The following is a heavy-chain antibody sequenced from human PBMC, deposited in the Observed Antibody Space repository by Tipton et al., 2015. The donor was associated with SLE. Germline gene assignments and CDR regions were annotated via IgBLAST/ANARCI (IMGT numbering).Heavy chain of an antibody. J-gene: IGHJ4*02. Sequence: SLRLSCAASGFTFDDYGMSWVRQAPGKGLEWVSGINWNGGSTGYADSVKGRFTISRDNSKNTLYLQMNSLRAEDTAVYYCAREGTSLVGYCSGGSCYSLFDYWGQGTLVTVSS. CDR3: AREGTSLVGYCSGGSCYSLFDY. D-gene: IGHD2-15*01. CDR2: INWNGGST. V-gene: IGHV3-20*04. CDR1: GFTFDDYG.